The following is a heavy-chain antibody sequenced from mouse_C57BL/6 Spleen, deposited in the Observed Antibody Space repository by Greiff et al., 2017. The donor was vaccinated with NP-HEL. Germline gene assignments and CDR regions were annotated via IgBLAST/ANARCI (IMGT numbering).Heavy chain of an antibody. Sequence: EVKLVESGGGLVQPGGSMKLSCVASGFTFSNYWMNWVRQSPEKGLEWVAQIRLKSDNYATHYAESVKGRFTISRDDSKSSVYLQMNNLRAEDTGIYYCTGPQSPFAYWGQGTLVTVSA. J-gene: IGHJ3*01. CDR3: TGPQSPFAY. CDR1: GFTFSNYW. CDR2: IRLKSDNYAT. V-gene: IGHV6-3*01.